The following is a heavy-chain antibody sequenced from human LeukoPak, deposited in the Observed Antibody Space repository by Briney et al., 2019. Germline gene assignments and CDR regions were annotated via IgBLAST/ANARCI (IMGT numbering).Heavy chain of an antibody. Sequence: PGGSLRLSCAASGFTFSNHEINWVRQAPGKGLEWVSYISSASNTIYYADSVKGRFTISRDNAKNSLYLQMNSLRAEDTAMYYCARDGWFGDYNWFDPWGQGTLVTVSS. CDR2: ISSASNTI. J-gene: IGHJ5*02. V-gene: IGHV3-48*01. D-gene: IGHD3-10*01. CDR3: ARDGWFGDYNWFDP. CDR1: GFTFSNHE.